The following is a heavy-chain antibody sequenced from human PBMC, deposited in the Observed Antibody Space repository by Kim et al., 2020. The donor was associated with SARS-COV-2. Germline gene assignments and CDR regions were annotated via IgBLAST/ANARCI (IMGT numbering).Heavy chain of an antibody. J-gene: IGHJ3*02. CDR2: ISSSSSYI. CDR3: ARGYGMWELLKDAFDI. D-gene: IGHD1-26*01. Sequence: GGSLRLSCAASGFTFSSYSMNWVRQAPGKGLEWVSSISSSSSYIYYADSVKGRFTISRDNAKNSLYLQMNSLRAEDTAVYYCARGYGMWELLKDAFDIWGQGTMVTVSS. V-gene: IGHV3-21*01. CDR1: GFTFSSYS.